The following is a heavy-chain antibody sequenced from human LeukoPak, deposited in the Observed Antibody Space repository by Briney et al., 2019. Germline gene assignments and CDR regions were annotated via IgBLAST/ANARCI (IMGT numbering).Heavy chain of an antibody. CDR3: ARAIGYCSGGSCYARIPYYYYMDV. J-gene: IGHJ6*03. V-gene: IGHV4-59*01. CDR2: IFYSGST. CDR1: GGSISSYY. Sequence: SETLSLTCTVSGGSISSYYWSWIRQPPGKGLEWIGYIFYSGSTNYNPSLKSRVTISVDTSKNQFSLKLSSVTAADTAVYYCARAIGYCSGGSCYARIPYYYYMDVWGKGTTVTISS. D-gene: IGHD2-15*01.